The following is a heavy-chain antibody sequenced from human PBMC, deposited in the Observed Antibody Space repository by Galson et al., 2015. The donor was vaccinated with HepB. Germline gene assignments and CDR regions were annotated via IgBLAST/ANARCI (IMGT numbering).Heavy chain of an antibody. Sequence: ALVKPTQTLTLTCTFSGFSLGTSGVCVTWIRQPPGKALEWLALIDWDDDKYYSTSLKTGLTISKDTSKNQVVLTMTNLDPVDTGTYYCVWMPATTTPPYYFYGVHVWGQGTTVAVS. CDR3: VWMPATTTPPYYFYGVHV. J-gene: IGHJ6*02. CDR2: IDWDDDK. V-gene: IGHV2-70*01. D-gene: IGHD4-11*01. CDR1: GFSLGTSGVC.